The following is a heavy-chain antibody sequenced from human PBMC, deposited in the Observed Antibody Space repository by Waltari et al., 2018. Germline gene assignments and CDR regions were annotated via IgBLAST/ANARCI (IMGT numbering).Heavy chain of an antibody. CDR3: AKNLNYYDSSGPFDY. D-gene: IGHD3-22*01. V-gene: IGHV3-33*06. J-gene: IGHJ4*02. Sequence: QVQLVESGGGVVQPGRSLRLSCAASGFTFSSYGMPWVRQAPGKGLEWVAVIWYDGSNKYYADSVKGRFTISRDNFKNTLYLQMNSLRAEDTAVYYCAKNLNYYDSSGPFDYWGQGTLVTVSS. CDR2: IWYDGSNK. CDR1: GFTFSSYG.